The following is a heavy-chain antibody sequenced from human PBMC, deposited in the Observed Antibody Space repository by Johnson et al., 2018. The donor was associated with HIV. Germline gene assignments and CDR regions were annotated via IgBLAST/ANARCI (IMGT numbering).Heavy chain of an antibody. V-gene: IGHV3-53*01. CDR3: ARDGPGDGNAMGGAGAFDI. CDR1: GFTVSSNY. Sequence: VQLVESGGGLIQPGGSLRLSCAASGFTVSSNYMSWVRQAPGKGLEWVSVIYSGDSTYYADSLEGRFTISRDKSKNTVYLQMNSLRVEDTAVYYCARDGPGDGNAMGGAGAFDIWGQGTMVTVS. D-gene: IGHD5-24*01. CDR2: IYSGDST. J-gene: IGHJ3*02.